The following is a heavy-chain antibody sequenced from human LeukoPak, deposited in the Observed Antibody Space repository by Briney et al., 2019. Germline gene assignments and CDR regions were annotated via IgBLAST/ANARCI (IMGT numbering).Heavy chain of an antibody. V-gene: IGHV3-74*01. J-gene: IGHJ6*03. CDR2: INSDGSST. Sequence: GGSLRLSCAASGSTFSSYWMHWVRQAPGKGLVWVSRINSDGSSTSYADSVKGRFTISRDNAKNTLYLQMNSLRAEDTAVYYCARGGYYDFWSGYYQIYYYYYMDVWGKGTTVTVSS. D-gene: IGHD3-3*01. CDR1: GSTFSSYW. CDR3: ARGGYYDFWSGYYQIYYYYYMDV.